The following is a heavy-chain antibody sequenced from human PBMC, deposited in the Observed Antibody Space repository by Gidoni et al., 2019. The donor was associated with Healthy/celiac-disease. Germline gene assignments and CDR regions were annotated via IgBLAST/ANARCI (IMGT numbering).Heavy chain of an antibody. V-gene: IGHV3-23*01. CDR3: AKDRGIQLWLRASDY. CDR2: ISGSGGST. CDR1: GFTFSSYA. J-gene: IGHJ4*02. Sequence: EVQLLESGGGLVQPGGSLRLSCAASGFTFSSYAMSWVRQAPGKGLGWVSAISGSGGSTYYADSVKGRFTISRDNSKNTLYLQMNSLRAEDTAVYYCAKDRGIQLWLRASDYWGQGTLVTVSS. D-gene: IGHD5-18*01.